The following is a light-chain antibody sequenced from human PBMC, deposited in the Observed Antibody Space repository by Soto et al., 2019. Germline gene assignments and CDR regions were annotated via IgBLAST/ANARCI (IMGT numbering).Light chain of an antibody. CDR2: EVS. CDR1: SGDVGGYEY. CDR3: SSYTSSSTPYV. Sequence: QSVLTQPASVSGSHGQSITISCTGTSGDVGGYEYVSWYQQHPGKAPKLMIYEVSNRPSGVADRFSGSKSGNTASLTISGLQAEDEADYYCSSYTSSSTPYVLGTGTKVTVL. J-gene: IGLJ1*01. V-gene: IGLV2-14*01.